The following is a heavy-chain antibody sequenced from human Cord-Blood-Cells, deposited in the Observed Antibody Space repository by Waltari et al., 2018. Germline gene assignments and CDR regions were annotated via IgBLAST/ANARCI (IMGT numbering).Heavy chain of an antibody. V-gene: IGHV4-34*01. J-gene: IGHJ5*02. CDR1: GGSFSGYY. Sequence: QVQLQQWGAGLLKPSETMSLTCAVYGGSFSGYYWSWIRPPPGKGLEWIGEINHSGSTNYNPSLKSRVTISVDTSKNQFSLKLSSVTAADTAVYYCARARRNLVAVAGRWFDPWGQGTLVTVSS. CDR3: ARARRNLVAVAGRWFDP. CDR2: INHSGST. D-gene: IGHD6-19*01.